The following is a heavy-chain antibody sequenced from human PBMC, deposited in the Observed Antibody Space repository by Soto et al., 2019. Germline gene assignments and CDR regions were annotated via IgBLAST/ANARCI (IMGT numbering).Heavy chain of an antibody. CDR1: GYTFTSYA. D-gene: IGHD6-19*01. CDR2: INAGNGNT. V-gene: IGHV1-3*05. J-gene: IGHJ4*02. Sequence: QVQLVQSGAEEKKPGASVKVSCKASGYTFTSYAMHWVRQAPGQRLEWMGWINAGNGNTKYSQKFQGRVTITRDTSASTAYMELSSLRSEDTAVYYGARGSGWYPPFDYGGQGTLVTVSS. CDR3: ARGSGWYPPFDY.